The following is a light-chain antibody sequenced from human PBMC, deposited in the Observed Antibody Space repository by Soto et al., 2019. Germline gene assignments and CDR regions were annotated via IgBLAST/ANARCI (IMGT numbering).Light chain of an antibody. J-gene: IGKJ1*01. CDR1: QSVSSS. CDR2: GAS. CDR3: QPYNNWWT. V-gene: IGKV3-15*01. Sequence: EVVMTQSPATLSMSPGERATLSCRASQSVSSSLAWYQQKPGQAPRLLIYGASTRATGIPDRFSGSGSETEFTLPISSLQAEDFAIYYCQPYNNWWTFGQGTKVEIK.